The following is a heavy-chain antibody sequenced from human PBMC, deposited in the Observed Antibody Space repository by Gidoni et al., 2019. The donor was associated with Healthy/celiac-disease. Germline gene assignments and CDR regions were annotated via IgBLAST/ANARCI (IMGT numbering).Heavy chain of an antibody. D-gene: IGHD3-22*01. CDR1: GYTFTSYG. V-gene: IGHV1-18*01. J-gene: IGHJ4*02. CDR3: AREGYYDSSGYYYVGPGFDY. CDR2: ISAYNGNT. Sequence: QVQLVQSGAEVKKPGASVKVSCKASGYTFTSYGISWVRQAPGQGLEWMGWISAYNGNTNYAQKLQGRVTMTTDTSTSTADMELRSLRSDDTAVYYCAREGYYDSSGYYYVGPGFDYWGQGTLVTVSS.